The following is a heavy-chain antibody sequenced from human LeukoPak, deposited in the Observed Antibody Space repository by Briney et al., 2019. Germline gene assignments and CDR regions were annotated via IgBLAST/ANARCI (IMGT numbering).Heavy chain of an antibody. D-gene: IGHD2/OR15-2a*01. V-gene: IGHV3-23*01. CDR1: GFTFSSYA. CDR3: AKEEENTTWYGMDV. J-gene: IGHJ6*02. Sequence: GGPLRLSCAASGFTFSSYAMSWVRQAPGKGLEWVSAISGSGGSTYYADSVKGRFTISRDNSKNTLYLQMNSLRAEDTAVYYCAKEEENTTWYGMDVWGQGTTVTVSS. CDR2: ISGSGGST.